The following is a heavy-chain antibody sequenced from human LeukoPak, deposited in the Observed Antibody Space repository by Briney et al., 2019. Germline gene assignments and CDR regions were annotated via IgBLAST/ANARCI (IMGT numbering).Heavy chain of an antibody. Sequence: SETLSLTCTVSGGSVSSSSYYWGWIRQPPGKGLEWIASILYSGSIYNNPSLKSRVTISVDTSKNQFSLKLSSVSAADTAIYYCVRSRGGYRHGLNFFDYWGQGIPVTVSS. CDR2: ILYSGSI. D-gene: IGHD5-24*01. CDR3: VRSRGGYRHGLNFFDY. V-gene: IGHV4-39*01. CDR1: GGSVSSSSYY. J-gene: IGHJ4*02.